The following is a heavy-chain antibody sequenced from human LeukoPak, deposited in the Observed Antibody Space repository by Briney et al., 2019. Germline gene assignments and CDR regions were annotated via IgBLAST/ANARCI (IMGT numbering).Heavy chain of an antibody. D-gene: IGHD4-23*01. V-gene: IGHV3-23*01. CDR1: GFTFSSYA. CDR3: AKDPSYGGNSDDAFDI. CDR2: ISGSGGST. J-gene: IGHJ3*02. Sequence: GGSLRLCCAASGFTFSSYAMSWVRQAPGKGLEWVSAISGSGGSTYYADSVKGRFTISRDNSKNTLYLQMNSLRAEDTAVYYCAKDPSYGGNSDDAFDIWGQGTMVTVSS.